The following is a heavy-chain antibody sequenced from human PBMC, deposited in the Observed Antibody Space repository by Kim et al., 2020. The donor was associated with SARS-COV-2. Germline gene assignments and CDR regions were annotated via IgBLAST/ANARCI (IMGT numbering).Heavy chain of an antibody. J-gene: IGHJ4*01. Sequence: GGSLRLSCAASGFTVSSNYMSWVRQAPGKGLEWVSVIYSGGSTYYADSVKGRFTTTRDNTKNTPHLQMNSLRAADTAAYYCARDGGYSGDNDHVVDYGG. CDR3: ARDGGYSGDNDHVVDY. V-gene: IGHV3-66*01. CDR2: IYSGGST. D-gene: IGHD5-12*01. CDR1: GFTVSSNY.